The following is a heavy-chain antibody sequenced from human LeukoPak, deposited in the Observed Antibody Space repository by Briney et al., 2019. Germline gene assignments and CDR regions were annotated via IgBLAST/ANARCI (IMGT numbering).Heavy chain of an antibody. CDR2: FSHSGTT. Sequence: SETLSLTCNVSGYSMRSYYWSWLRQPPGKGLEWIAYFSHSGTTNYNPSLRSRVIISVDTSNHQFSLTLRSVTAADTAVYYCARHLDYDSGGYFYPYFDDWGQGTLVTVSS. V-gene: IGHV4-59*08. CDR1: GYSMRSYY. D-gene: IGHD3-22*01. CDR3: ARHLDYDSGGYFYPYFDD. J-gene: IGHJ4*02.